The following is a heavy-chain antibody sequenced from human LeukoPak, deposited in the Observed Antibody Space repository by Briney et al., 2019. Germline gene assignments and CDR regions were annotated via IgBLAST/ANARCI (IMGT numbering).Heavy chain of an antibody. V-gene: IGHV4-34*01. CDR1: GGSFSGYY. Sequence: SETLSLTCAVYGGSFSGYYWSWIRQPPGKGLEWIGEINHSGSTNYNPSLKSRVTMSVDTSKNQFSLKLSSVTAADTAVYYCARGETWFDPWGQGTLVTVSS. J-gene: IGHJ5*02. CDR2: INHSGST. CDR3: ARGETWFDP.